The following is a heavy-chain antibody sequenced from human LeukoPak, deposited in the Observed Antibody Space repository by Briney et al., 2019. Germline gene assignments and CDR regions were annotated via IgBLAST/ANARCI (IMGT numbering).Heavy chain of an antibody. CDR3: AKDRPAYSYAQPFDD. J-gene: IGHJ4*02. CDR2: ITGSGGST. CDR1: GFTFISYG. Sequence: GGTLRLSCAASGFTFISYGMSWVRQAPGKGLEWVSGITGSGGSTYYADSAKGRFTISRDNSKNTLYLQMNSLRAEDTAVYYCAKDRPAYSYAQPFDDWGQGTLVTVSS. D-gene: IGHD5-18*01. V-gene: IGHV3-23*01.